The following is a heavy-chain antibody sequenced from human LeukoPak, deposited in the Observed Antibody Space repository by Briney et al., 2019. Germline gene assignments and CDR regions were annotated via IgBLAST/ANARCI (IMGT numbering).Heavy chain of an antibody. CDR2: INHNGNVN. Sequence: GGSLRLSCAASGFTFSSYAMNWARQAPGKGLEWVASINHNGNVNYYADSVKGRFTISRDNAKNSLYLQMSNLRAEDTAVYFCARGGGLDVWGQGATVTVSS. D-gene: IGHD3-16*01. CDR1: GFTFSSYA. CDR3: ARGGGLDV. J-gene: IGHJ6*02. V-gene: IGHV3-7*03.